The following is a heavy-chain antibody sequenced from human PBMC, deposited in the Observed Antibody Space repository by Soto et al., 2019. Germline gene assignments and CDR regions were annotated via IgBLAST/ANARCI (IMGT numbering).Heavy chain of an antibody. CDR2: ISSSSSYI. CDR1: GFTFSSYS. J-gene: IGHJ4*02. CDR3: ARGSITVTHDY. D-gene: IGHD4-17*01. V-gene: IGHV3-21*01. Sequence: EVQLVESGGGLVKPGGSLRLSCAASGFTFSSYSMNWVRQAPGKGLEWVSSISSSSSYIYYADSVKGRFTISRDNAKNSLYLKMNSLRAEDTAVYYCARGSITVTHDYWGQGPLVTVSS.